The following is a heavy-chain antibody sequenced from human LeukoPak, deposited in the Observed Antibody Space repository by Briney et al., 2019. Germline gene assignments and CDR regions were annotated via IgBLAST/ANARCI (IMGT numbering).Heavy chain of an antibody. Sequence: GRSLRLSCAASGFTFSSYGMHWVRQAPGKGLEWVAVISYDGSNKYYADSVKGRFTISRDNSKNTLYLQMNSLRAEDTAVYYCAKDRGRYWSGGSCYSFDYWGQGTLVTVSS. CDR3: AKDRGRYWSGGSCYSFDY. J-gene: IGHJ4*02. V-gene: IGHV3-30*18. D-gene: IGHD2-15*01. CDR1: GFTFSSYG. CDR2: ISYDGSNK.